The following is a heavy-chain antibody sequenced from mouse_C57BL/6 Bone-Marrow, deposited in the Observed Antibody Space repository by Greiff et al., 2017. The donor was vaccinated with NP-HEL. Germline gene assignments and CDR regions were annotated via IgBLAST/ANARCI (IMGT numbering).Heavy chain of an antibody. CDR2: ISSGSSTI. J-gene: IGHJ3*01. Sequence: EVQRVESGGGLVKPGGSLKLSCAASGFTFSDYGMHWVRQAPEKGLEWVAYISSGSSTIYYADTVKGRFTISRDNAKNTLFLQMTSLRSEDTAMYYCARHYYGSSIAYWGQGTLVTVSA. D-gene: IGHD1-1*01. CDR1: GFTFSDYG. V-gene: IGHV5-17*01. CDR3: ARHYYGSSIAY.